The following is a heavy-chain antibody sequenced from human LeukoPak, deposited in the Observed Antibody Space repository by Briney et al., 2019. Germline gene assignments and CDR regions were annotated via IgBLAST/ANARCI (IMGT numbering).Heavy chain of an antibody. D-gene: IGHD2-21*01. V-gene: IGHV5-51*01. Sequence: GESLKISCKGAGYSFINYWIAWVRQMPGKGLEWMGIIYPGDSDTRYSPSFQGQVTISADKSLNTAYLQWSSLKASDTAIYYCARHSSPGSISYFDYWGQGTLVTVSS. J-gene: IGHJ4*02. CDR1: GYSFINYW. CDR2: IYPGDSDT. CDR3: ARHSSPGSISYFDY.